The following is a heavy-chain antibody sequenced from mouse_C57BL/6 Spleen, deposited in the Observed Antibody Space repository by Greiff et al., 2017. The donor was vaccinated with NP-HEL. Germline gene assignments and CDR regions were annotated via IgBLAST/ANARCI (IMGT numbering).Heavy chain of an antibody. Sequence: QVQLQQPGTELVKPGASVKLSCKASGYTFTSYWMHWVKQRPGQGLEWIGNINPSNGGTNYNEKFKGKATLTVDKSSSTAYMQLSSLTSEDSAVDDCARDYYGSSFYAMDYWGQGTSVTVSS. V-gene: IGHV1-53*01. CDR1: GYTFTSYW. CDR3: ARDYYGSSFYAMDY. J-gene: IGHJ4*01. D-gene: IGHD1-1*01. CDR2: INPSNGGT.